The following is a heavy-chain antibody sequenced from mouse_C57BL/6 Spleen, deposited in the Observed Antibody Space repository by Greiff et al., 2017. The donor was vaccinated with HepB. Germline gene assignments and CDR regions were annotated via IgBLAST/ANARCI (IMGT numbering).Heavy chain of an antibody. CDR2: INYDGSST. CDR1: GFTFSDYY. CDR3: ARVTVYFDY. D-gene: IGHD4-1*01. Sequence: EVKLMESEGGLVQPGSSMKLSCTASGFTFSDYYMAWVRQVPEKGLEWVANINYDGSSTYYLDSLKSRFIISRDNAKNILYLQMSSLKSEDTATYYCARVTVYFDYWGQGTTLTVSS. V-gene: IGHV5-16*01. J-gene: IGHJ2*01.